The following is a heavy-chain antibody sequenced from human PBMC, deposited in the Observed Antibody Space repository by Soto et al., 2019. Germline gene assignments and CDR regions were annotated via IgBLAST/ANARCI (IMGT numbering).Heavy chain of an antibody. CDR1: GGSISSYY. D-gene: IGHD7-27*01. J-gene: IGHJ4*02. CDR2: IYYSGST. Sequence: QVQLQESGPGLVKPSETLSLTCTVSGGSISSYYWSWIRQPPGKGLEWIGYIYYSGSTNYNPSLESQVTRSVDTSKNQFSLKLSSVTAADTAVYYCARRWGRTFDYWGQGPLVTVSS. CDR3: ARRWGRTFDY. V-gene: IGHV4-59*08.